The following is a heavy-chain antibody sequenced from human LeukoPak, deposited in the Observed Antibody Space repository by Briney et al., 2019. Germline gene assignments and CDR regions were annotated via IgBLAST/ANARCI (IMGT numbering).Heavy chain of an antibody. J-gene: IGHJ4*02. Sequence: SETLSLTCTVSGGSISGYFWSWIRQPPGKGLEWIAYISYSGSTNYNPSLKSRVTISVDTSKNQFSLRLSSVTAADTAVYYCARIWWELYYFDYWGQGTLVTVSS. D-gene: IGHD1-26*01. CDR1: GGSISGYF. CDR3: ARIWWELYYFDY. CDR2: ISYSGST. V-gene: IGHV4-59*01.